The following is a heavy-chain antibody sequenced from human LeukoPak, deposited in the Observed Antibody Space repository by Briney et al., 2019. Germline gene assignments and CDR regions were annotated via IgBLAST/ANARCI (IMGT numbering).Heavy chain of an antibody. J-gene: IGHJ5*02. V-gene: IGHV5-51*01. Sequence: TGESLKISCKGSGYSFTSYWIGWVRQMPGKGLEWMGIIYPGDSDTRYSPSFQGQVTISADKSISTAYLQWSSLKASDTAMYYCARSIAVAAHTNWFDPWGQGTLVTVSS. CDR1: GYSFTSYW. CDR3: ARSIAVAAHTNWFDP. D-gene: IGHD6-19*01. CDR2: IYPGDSDT.